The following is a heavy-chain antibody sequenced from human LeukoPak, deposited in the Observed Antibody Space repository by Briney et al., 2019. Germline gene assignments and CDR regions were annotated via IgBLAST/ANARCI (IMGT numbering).Heavy chain of an antibody. CDR2: ISYSGDT. Sequence: PSETLSLTCTVSGDSVSHYQWSWIRQPPGKGLEWISYISYSGDTNYNPSLRSRVTISIDTSKNRFSLRLNSVTAADTAVYYCARWASLGPWDYWGQGILVTVSS. J-gene: IGHJ4*02. D-gene: IGHD7-27*01. CDR1: GDSVSHYQ. CDR3: ARWASLGPWDY. V-gene: IGHV4-59*02.